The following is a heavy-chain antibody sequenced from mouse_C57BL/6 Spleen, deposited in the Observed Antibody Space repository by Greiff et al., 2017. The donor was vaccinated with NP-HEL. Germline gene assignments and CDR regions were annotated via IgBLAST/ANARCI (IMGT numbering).Heavy chain of an antibody. D-gene: IGHD4-1*01. Sequence: EVQLVESGGDLVKPGGSLKLSCAASGFTFSSYGMSWVRQTPDKRLEWVATISSGGSYTYYPDSVKGRFTISRDNAKNTLYLQMSSLKSEDTAMYYCARHGTLYYFDYWGQGTTLTVSS. CDR3: ARHGTLYYFDY. V-gene: IGHV5-6*01. CDR1: GFTFSSYG. J-gene: IGHJ2*01. CDR2: ISSGGSYT.